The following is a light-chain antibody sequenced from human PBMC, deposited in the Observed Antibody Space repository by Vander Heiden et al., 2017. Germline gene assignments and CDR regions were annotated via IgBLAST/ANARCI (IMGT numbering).Light chain of an antibody. V-gene: IGLV1-47*02. CDR2: SNN. CDR3: AAWDDSLSGWV. Sequence: QSVLTQPPSASGTPGQRVTISCSGSSSNIGSNYVYWYQQLTGTAPKLLIYSNNQRHSGVPDRCSGSKSGTSASLAISGLRSEDEADYYCAAWDDSLSGWVFGGGTKLTVL. J-gene: IGLJ3*02. CDR1: SSNIGSNY.